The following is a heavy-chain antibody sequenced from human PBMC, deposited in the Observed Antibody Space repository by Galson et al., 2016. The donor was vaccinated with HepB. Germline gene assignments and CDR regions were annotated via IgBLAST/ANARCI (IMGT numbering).Heavy chain of an antibody. CDR3: GRGYYGMDV. CDR1: GYTFTGRY. J-gene: IGHJ6*02. V-gene: IGHV1-2*02. Sequence: SVKVSCKASGYTFTGRYIYWVRQAPGQGLEWMGWVNPKNGSTYYKQKFQGRVTMTRDTSINTAYMELSRLTSDDTAVYFCGRGYYGMDVWGQGTTVTVS. CDR2: VNPKNGST.